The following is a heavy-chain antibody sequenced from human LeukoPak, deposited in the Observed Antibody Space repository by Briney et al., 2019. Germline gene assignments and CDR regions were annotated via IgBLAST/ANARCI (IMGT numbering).Heavy chain of an antibody. CDR1: GFTFSSYA. J-gene: IGHJ5*02. D-gene: IGHD3-9*01. CDR2: ISGSGGST. Sequence: PGGSLRLSCAASGFTFSSYAMSWVRQAPGKGLEWVSAISGSGGSTYYADSVKGRFTISRDNSKNTLYLQMNSLRAEDTAVYYCAKDVSITIFQWDGNWFDPWGQGTLVTVSS. CDR3: AKDVSITIFQWDGNWFDP. V-gene: IGHV3-23*01.